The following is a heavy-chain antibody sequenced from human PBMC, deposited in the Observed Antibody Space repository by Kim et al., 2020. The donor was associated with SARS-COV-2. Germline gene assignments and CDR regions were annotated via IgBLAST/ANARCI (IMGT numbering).Heavy chain of an antibody. V-gene: IGHV3-33*01. CDR3: ARGRGYRYGYTDY. CDR2: IWFDGSNQ. Sequence: GGSLRLSCAASGFSFNNYGMHWVRQAPGKGLEWVAIIWFDGSNQYYPDSVKGRFTISRDNSKNTLYLHMNSLRVEDTAVYYCARGRGYRYGYTDYWGPGT. D-gene: IGHD5-18*01. CDR1: GFSFNNYG. J-gene: IGHJ4*02.